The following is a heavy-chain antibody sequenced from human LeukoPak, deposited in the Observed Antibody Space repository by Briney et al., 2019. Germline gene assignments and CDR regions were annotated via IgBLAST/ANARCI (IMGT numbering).Heavy chain of an antibody. V-gene: IGHV3-23*01. D-gene: IGHD3-10*01. J-gene: IGHJ4*02. Sequence: GGSLRLSCAASGFTFSSYAMSWVRQAPGKGLEWVSAISDSGGSTYYADSVKGRFTISRDNSKNTMYLQMNSLRAEDTAVYYCAKDLRDSKVRGVNHDYWGQGTLVTVSS. CDR1: GFTFSSYA. CDR3: AKDLRDSKVRGVNHDY. CDR2: ISDSGGST.